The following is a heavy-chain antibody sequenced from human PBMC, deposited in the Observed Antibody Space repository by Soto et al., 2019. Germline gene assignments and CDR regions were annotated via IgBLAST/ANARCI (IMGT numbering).Heavy chain of an antibody. CDR3: ARVLAARRNWFDP. J-gene: IGHJ5*02. Sequence: GGSLRLSCAASGFTFSDYYMTWIRQAPGKGVEWLSYMSSSGGAIYYADSVKGRFTISRDNARNSLYLQMNRLRAEDTAVYYCARVLAARRNWFDPWGQGTLVTVSS. D-gene: IGHD6-6*01. CDR1: GFTFSDYY. V-gene: IGHV3-11*01. CDR2: MSSSGGAI.